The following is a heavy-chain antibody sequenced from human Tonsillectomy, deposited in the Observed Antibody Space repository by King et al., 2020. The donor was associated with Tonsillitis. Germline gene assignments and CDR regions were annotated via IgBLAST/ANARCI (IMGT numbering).Heavy chain of an antibody. CDR2: ISGSGSST. Sequence: VQLVESGGGLVEPGGSLRLSCAASGFTFSSFAMSWVRQAPGKGLEWVSRISGSGSSTYYADSVKGRFSISRDNSKNTLHLQMNSLRAEDTAVYYCAKTPSDKYTRGLYWGFGWGQGTLVTVSS. J-gene: IGHJ4*02. CDR1: GFTFSSFA. D-gene: IGHD6-19*01. V-gene: IGHV3-23*04. CDR3: AKTPSDKYTRGLYWGFG.